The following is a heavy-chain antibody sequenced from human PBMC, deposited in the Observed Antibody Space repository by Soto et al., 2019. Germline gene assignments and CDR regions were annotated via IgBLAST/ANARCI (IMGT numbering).Heavy chain of an antibody. D-gene: IGHD2-15*01. CDR3: ARRDCSGGSCYGFYYYYGMDV. J-gene: IGHJ6*02. Sequence: GESLKISCKGSGYSFTSYWISWVRQMPGKGLEWMGRIDPSDSYTNYSPSFQGHVTISADKSISTAYLQWSSLKASDTAMYYCARRDCSGGSCYGFYYYYGMDVWGQGTTVTVSS. CDR2: IDPSDSYT. CDR1: GYSFTSYW. V-gene: IGHV5-10-1*01.